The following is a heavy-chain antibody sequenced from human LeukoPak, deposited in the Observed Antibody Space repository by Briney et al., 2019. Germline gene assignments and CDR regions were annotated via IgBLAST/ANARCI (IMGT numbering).Heavy chain of an antibody. J-gene: IGHJ3*02. CDR2: IYPGDSDT. V-gene: IGHV5-51*01. D-gene: IGHD6-6*01. CDR3: ARARRAIAARPAAFDI. CDR1: GYSFTSYW. Sequence: GESLKISCKGSGYSFTSYWIGGVRQMPGKGLEWMGIIYPGDSDTRYSPSFQGQVTISADKSISTAYLPWSSLKASDTAMYYCARARRAIAARPAAFDIWGQGTMVTVSS.